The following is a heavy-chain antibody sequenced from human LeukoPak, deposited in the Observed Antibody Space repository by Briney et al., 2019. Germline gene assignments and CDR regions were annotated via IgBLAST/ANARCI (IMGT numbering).Heavy chain of an antibody. D-gene: IGHD2-2*01. J-gene: IGHJ6*03. V-gene: IGHV3-23*01. Sequence: GGSLRLSCAASGFAFSSYAMSWVRQAPGKGLEWVSAISGSGGSTYYADSVKGRFTISRDNSKNTLYLQMNSLRAEDTAVYYCAREASGCSSTSCYSHYYYYYMDVWGKGTTVTVSS. CDR3: AREASGCSSTSCYSHYYYYYMDV. CDR1: GFAFSSYA. CDR2: ISGSGGST.